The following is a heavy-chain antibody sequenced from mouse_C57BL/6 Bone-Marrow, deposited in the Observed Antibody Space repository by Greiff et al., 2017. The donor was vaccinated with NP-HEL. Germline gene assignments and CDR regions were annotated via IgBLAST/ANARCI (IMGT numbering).Heavy chain of an antibody. J-gene: IGHJ1*03. CDR1: GYTFTSYW. V-gene: IGHV1-69*01. CDR2: IDPSDSYT. Sequence: VQLQQSGAELVMPGASVKLSCKASGYTFTSYWMHWVKQRPGQGLEWIGEIDPSDSYTNYNQKFKGKSTLTVDKSSSTAYMQLSSLTSEDSAVYYCAREDLLCPWDFDVWGTGTTVTVSS. D-gene: IGHD2-1*01. CDR3: AREDLLCPWDFDV.